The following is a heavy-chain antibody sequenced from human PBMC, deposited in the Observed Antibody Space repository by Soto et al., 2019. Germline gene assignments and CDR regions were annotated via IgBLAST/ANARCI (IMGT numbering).Heavy chain of an antibody. J-gene: IGHJ4*02. CDR2: IQDGGSI. CDR1: GFTVSNND. CDR3: ARGEGSGSNALGH. V-gene: IGHV3-66*01. D-gene: IGHD3-16*01. Sequence: EVLLEESGGGFVQPGGSLRLSCAASGFTVSNNDMTGVRQAPGKGREWVAVIQDGGSISYADSVSDRFTISRDNSRNTVFLEMNNLRPEDTAVYFCARGEGSGSNALGHWGQGTMVTVSS.